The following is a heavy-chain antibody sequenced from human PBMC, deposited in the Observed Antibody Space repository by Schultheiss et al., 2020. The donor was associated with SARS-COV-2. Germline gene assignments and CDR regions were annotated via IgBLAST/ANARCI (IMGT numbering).Heavy chain of an antibody. D-gene: IGHD6-19*01. V-gene: IGHV3-48*02. CDR3: ARGGGIAVSPFDY. J-gene: IGHJ4*02. CDR1: GFTFTSYS. Sequence: GGSLRLSCAASGFTFTSYSMNWVRQAPGKGLEWVSYISGGANTIYYADSVKGRFTISRNNARNSLYLQMNSVRDDDTAVYYCARGGGIAVSPFDYWGQGTLVTVSS. CDR2: ISGGANTI.